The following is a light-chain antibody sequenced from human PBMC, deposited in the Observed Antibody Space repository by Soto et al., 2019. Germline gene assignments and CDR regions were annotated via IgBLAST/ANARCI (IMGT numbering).Light chain of an antibody. V-gene: IGKV3-15*01. CDR2: GAS. J-gene: IGKJ2*01. CDR1: QSVSGH. CDR3: QQYNNCSLYT. Sequence: LLPQTPATLSVSPGERATLPCRSSQSVSGHLAWYQQKPCQAPSLLIYGASTTATGVPARSSGSGSETEFTLTISSLQSEDFADYYCQQYNNCSLYTFGQGTKLEIK.